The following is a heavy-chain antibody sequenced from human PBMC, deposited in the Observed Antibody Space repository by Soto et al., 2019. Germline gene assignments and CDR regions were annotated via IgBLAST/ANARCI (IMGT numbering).Heavy chain of an antibody. Sequence: LRLSCAASGFTFSSYSMNWVRQAPGKGLEWVSLVSFDSSYIYYADSVKGRFTISRDNAKNSVYLQMNSLRAEDTAVYYCARVAYWGPGTQVTVSS. CDR1: GFTFSSYS. CDR3: ARVAY. CDR2: VSFDSSYI. J-gene: IGHJ4*02. V-gene: IGHV3-21*01.